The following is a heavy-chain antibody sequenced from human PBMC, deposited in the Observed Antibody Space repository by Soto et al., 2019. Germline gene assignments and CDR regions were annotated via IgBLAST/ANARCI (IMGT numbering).Heavy chain of an antibody. CDR3: AREYYDSSGLNY. V-gene: IGHV4-61*01. D-gene: IGHD3-22*01. CDR2: IYYSGST. Sequence: SETLSLTCTVSGGSVSSGSYYWSWIRQPPGKGLEWIGYIYYSGSTNYNPSLKSRVTISVDTSKNQFSLKLSSVTAADTAVYYCAREYYDSSGLNYWGQGTLVTVSS. CDR1: GGSVSSGSYY. J-gene: IGHJ4*02.